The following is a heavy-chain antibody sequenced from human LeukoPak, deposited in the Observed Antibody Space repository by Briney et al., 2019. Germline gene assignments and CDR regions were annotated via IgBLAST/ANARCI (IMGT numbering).Heavy chain of an antibody. Sequence: ASVKVSCKASGYTFTSYDINWGRQATGQGLEWMGWMNPNSGNTGYAQKFQGRVTMTRNTSISTAYMELSSVRSEDTAVYYCARGKAGCSSTSCYYYYYYGMDVWGQGTTVTVSS. D-gene: IGHD2-2*01. V-gene: IGHV1-8*01. CDR1: GYTFTSYD. CDR2: MNPNSGNT. CDR3: ARGKAGCSSTSCYYYYYYGMDV. J-gene: IGHJ6*02.